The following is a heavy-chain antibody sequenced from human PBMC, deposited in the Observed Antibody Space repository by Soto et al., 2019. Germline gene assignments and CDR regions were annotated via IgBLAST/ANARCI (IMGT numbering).Heavy chain of an antibody. D-gene: IGHD6-19*01. V-gene: IGHV2-5*02. Sequence: QITLKESGPTLVKPTQTLTLTCTFSGFSLSSTRMAVGWIRQPPGKALEWLALIYWDDDKRYSPFLKSRLTITKVSSKDQVVLTMSDMDPVDTARYYCAQSVVGGLEYYFDCWGQGTLVTVSS. CDR1: GFSLSSTRMA. CDR3: AQSVVGGLEYYFDC. CDR2: IYWDDDK. J-gene: IGHJ4*02.